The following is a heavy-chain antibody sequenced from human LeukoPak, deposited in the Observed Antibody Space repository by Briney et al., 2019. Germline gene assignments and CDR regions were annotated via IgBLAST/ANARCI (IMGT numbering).Heavy chain of an antibody. D-gene: IGHD6-19*01. CDR2: IDPNSGGT. Sequence: ASVRVSFKASGYTFTVYYMHWVRQAPGQGGGGMGWIDPNSGGTNYAQKFQGRVTMTRDTSISTAYMELSRLRSDDTAVYYCARDLEGIAVAGTVDYWGQGTLVTVSS. J-gene: IGHJ4*02. CDR3: ARDLEGIAVAGTVDY. V-gene: IGHV1-2*02. CDR1: GYTFTVYY.